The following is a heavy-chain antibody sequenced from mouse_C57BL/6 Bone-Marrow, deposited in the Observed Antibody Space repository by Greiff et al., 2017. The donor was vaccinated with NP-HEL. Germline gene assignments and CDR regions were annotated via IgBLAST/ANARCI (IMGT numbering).Heavy chain of an antibody. CDR1: GYTFTSHW. CDR2: IHPNSGST. D-gene: IGHD1-1*01. Sequence: QVQLQQPGAELVKPGASVKLSCKASGYTFTSHWMHWVKQRPGQGLEWIGMIHPNSGSTNYNEKFKSKATLTVDKSSSTAYMQLSSLTSEDSAVYYCARYPDYYGSSWGFAYWGQGTLVTVSA. V-gene: IGHV1-64*01. J-gene: IGHJ3*01. CDR3: ARYPDYYGSSWGFAY.